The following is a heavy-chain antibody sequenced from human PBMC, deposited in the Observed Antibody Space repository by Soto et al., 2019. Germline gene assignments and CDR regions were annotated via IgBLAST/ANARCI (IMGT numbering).Heavy chain of an antibody. CDR3: AREGVGATTYNWFDP. CDR1: GYTFTSYG. D-gene: IGHD1-26*01. V-gene: IGHV1-18*01. J-gene: IGHJ5*02. Sequence: ASVKVSCKASGYTFTSYGISWVRQAPGQGLEWMGWISAYNGNTNYAQKFQGRVTMTRDTSTSTVYMELSSLRSEDTAVYYCAREGVGATTYNWFDPWGQGTLVTVPQ. CDR2: ISAYNGNT.